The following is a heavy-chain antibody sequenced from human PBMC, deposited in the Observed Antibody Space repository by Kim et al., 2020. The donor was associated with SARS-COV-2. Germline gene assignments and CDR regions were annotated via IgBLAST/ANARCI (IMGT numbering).Heavy chain of an antibody. D-gene: IGHD2-21*02. CDR2: MSSDASRI. CDR1: EFTLSGYD. Sequence: GGSLRLSCAASEFTLSGYDMKWFRQAPGKGLEWLASMSSDASRIHYEGSVEGRFTISRDSAKNSLYLQMNSLRGDDTAIYYCARGRGDWTVDHWGQGTLVTVSS. J-gene: IGHJ4*02. CDR3: ARGRGDWTVDH. V-gene: IGHV3-48*03.